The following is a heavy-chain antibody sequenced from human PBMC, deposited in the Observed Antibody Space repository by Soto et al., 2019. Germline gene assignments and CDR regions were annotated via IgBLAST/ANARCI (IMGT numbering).Heavy chain of an antibody. V-gene: IGHV4-30-4*01. CDR2: IYYSGST. CDR1: GGSISSGDDF. D-gene: IGHD1-20*01. CDR3: ARDRAKWKDYYYYGMDV. J-gene: IGHJ6*02. Sequence: QVQLQESGPGLVKPSQTLSLTCTVSGGSISSGDDFWTWIRQPPGKGLEWIGYIYYSGSTYYNPSLKSRLTMSVDPSTNQCSLKLSSVTAAATAVYYCARDRAKWKDYYYYGMDVWGQGTTVTVSS.